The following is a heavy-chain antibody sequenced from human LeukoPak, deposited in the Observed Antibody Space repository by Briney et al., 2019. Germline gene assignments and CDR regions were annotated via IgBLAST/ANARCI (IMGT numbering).Heavy chain of an antibody. V-gene: IGHV4-38-2*02. J-gene: IGHJ4*02. Sequence: SETLSLTCTVSGYSISSGYYWGWIRQTPGKGLEWIGSIYHSGSTYYNPSLKSRVTISVDTSKNQFSLKLSSVTAADTAVYYCARVTVHFDYWGQGTLVTVSS. CDR1: GYSISSGYY. D-gene: IGHD1-1*01. CDR2: IYHSGST. CDR3: ARVTVHFDY.